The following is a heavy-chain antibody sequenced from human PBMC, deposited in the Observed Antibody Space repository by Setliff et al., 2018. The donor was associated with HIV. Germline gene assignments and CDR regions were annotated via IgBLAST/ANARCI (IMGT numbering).Heavy chain of an antibody. J-gene: IGHJ5*02. V-gene: IGHV4-39*07. CDR1: GASISSNSYY. CDR3: ARRGKTENSYVLNWFDP. Sequence: SETLSLTCSVSGASISSNSYYWGWIRQPPGKGLEWVGSIYYNGNTFYNQSLESRVTISLDTSKTQFSLSPTSVTAADTAMYYCARRGKTENSYVLNWFDPWGQGTRVTVSS. CDR2: IYYNGNT. D-gene: IGHD5-18*01.